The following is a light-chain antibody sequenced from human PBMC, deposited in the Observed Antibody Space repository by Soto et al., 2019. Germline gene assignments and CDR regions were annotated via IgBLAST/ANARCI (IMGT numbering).Light chain of an antibody. Sequence: QSVLTQPASVSGSPGQSITISCTGTSSDVGSYNLVSWYQQHPGKAPKLMIYEVSKRPSGVSNRFTGSKSGNTASLTISGLQAEDEADYHCCSYAGSSTLGVFGGGTKVTVL. CDR1: SSDVGSYNL. J-gene: IGLJ3*02. CDR3: CSYAGSSTLGV. CDR2: EVS. V-gene: IGLV2-23*02.